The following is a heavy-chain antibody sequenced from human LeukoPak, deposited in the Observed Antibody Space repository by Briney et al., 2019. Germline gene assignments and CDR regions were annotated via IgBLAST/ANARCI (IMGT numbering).Heavy chain of an antibody. CDR2: INTGNGNT. J-gene: IGHJ4*02. CDR3: ARDRAMADY. CDR1: GYIFTSYP. Sequence: ASVKVSCKASGYIFTSYPIHWVRQAPGQRLEWMGWINTGNGNTKYSQKFEGRVTVTRDTSATAAYTELSSLRSEDTAVYYCARDRAMADYWGQGTLVTVSS. V-gene: IGHV1-3*04. D-gene: IGHD5-18*01.